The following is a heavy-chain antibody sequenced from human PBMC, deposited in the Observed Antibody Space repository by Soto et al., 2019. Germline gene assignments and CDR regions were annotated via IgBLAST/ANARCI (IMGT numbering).Heavy chain of an antibody. V-gene: IGHV3-7*04. CDR3: ARGTISTVRSYYYYYYMDV. J-gene: IGHJ6*03. CDR2: IKQDGSEK. CDR1: GFTFSSYW. Sequence: EVQLVESGGGLVQPGGSLRLSCAASGFTFSSYWMSWVRQAPGKGLEWVANIKQDGSEKYYVDSVKGRFTISRDNAKNSLYLQMNGLRAEDTAVYYCARGTISTVRSYYYYYYMDVWGKVTTVTVSS. D-gene: IGHD4-17*01.